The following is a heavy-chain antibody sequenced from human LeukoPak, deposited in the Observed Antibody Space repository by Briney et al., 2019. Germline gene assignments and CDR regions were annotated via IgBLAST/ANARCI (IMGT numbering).Heavy chain of an antibody. V-gene: IGHV3-23*01. CDR3: AKAPRAAAGTYNGMDV. CDR1: GFTFSSYA. Sequence: GGSLRLSCAASGFTFSSYAMSWVRQAPGRGLEWVSAISGSGGSTYYADSVKGRFTISRDDSKNTLYLQMNSLRAEDTAVYYCAKAPRAAAGTYNGMDVWGQGTTVTVSS. CDR2: ISGSGGST. J-gene: IGHJ6*02. D-gene: IGHD6-13*01.